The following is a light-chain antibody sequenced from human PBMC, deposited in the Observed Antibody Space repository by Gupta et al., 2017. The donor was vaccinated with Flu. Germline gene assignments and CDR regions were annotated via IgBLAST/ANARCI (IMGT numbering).Light chain of an antibody. J-gene: IGLJ3*02. CDR1: ALPKKY. CDR2: KDS. CDR3: LSADSSGPCV. Sequence: SYELTQPPSVSVSLGQMARITCSGEALPKKYAYWYQQKPGQFPVLVIYKDSERPSGIPERFSGSSSGTIVTLTISGVQAEDEADYYCLSADSSGPCVFGGGTKLTVL. V-gene: IGLV3-16*01.